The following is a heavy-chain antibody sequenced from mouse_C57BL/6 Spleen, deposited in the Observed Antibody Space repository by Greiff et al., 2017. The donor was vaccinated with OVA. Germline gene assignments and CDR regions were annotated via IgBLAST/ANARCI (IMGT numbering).Heavy chain of an antibody. D-gene: IGHD3-3*01. CDR3: AEGWDNWYFDV. CDR1: GFTFSDYG. Sequence: EVQLVESGGGLVKPGGSLKLSCAASGFTFSDYGMHWVRQAPETGLEWVAYISSGSSTIYYADTVKGRFTISRDNAKNTLFLQMTSLRSEDTAMYYCAEGWDNWYFDVWGTGTTVTVSS. J-gene: IGHJ1*03. CDR2: ISSGSSTI. V-gene: IGHV5-17*01.